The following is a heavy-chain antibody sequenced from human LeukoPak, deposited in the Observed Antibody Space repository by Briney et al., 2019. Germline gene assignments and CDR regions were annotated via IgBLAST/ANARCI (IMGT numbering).Heavy chain of an antibody. CDR3: ARGGVEMEMAYNWFDP. CDR1: AGSISSGGYY. Sequence: SQTLSLTCTLSAGSISSGGYYWSWIRQHPGKGLEWIGYIYYSGSTYYNPSLKSRVTISVDTSKNQFSLKLSSVTAADTAVYYCARGGVEMEMAYNWFDPWGQGTLVTVSS. V-gene: IGHV4-31*03. D-gene: IGHD5-24*01. CDR2: IYYSGST. J-gene: IGHJ5*02.